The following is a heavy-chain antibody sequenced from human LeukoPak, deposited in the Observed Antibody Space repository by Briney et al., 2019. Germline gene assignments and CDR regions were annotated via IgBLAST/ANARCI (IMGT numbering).Heavy chain of an antibody. CDR3: ASAAAAAAIYYYYYMDV. CDR2: IIGSGGST. V-gene: IGHV3-23*01. Sequence: GGSLRLSCAASGFTFSSYAMSWVRQAPGKGLEWVSAIIGSGGSTYYADSVKGRFTISRDNSKNTLYLQMNSLRAEDTAVYYCASAAAAAAIYYYYYMDVWGKGTTVTVSS. J-gene: IGHJ6*03. D-gene: IGHD6-13*01. CDR1: GFTFSSYA.